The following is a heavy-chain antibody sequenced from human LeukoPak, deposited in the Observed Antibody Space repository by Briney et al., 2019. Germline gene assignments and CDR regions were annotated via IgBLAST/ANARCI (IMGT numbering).Heavy chain of an antibody. CDR2: ISSSGSTI. CDR3: AIDAYNAAYSEGFSYYYMDV. Sequence: PGGSLRLSCAASGFTFSNYDMSWVRQAPGKGLEWVSYISSSGSTIYYADSVKGRFTISRDNAKNSLYLQMNSLRVEDTAMYYRAIDAYNAAYSEGFSYYYMDVWGKGTTVTVSS. J-gene: IGHJ6*03. V-gene: IGHV3-11*04. D-gene: IGHD1-1*01. CDR1: GFTFSNYD.